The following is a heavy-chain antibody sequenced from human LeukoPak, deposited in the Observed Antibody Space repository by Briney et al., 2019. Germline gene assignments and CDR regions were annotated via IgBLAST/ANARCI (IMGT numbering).Heavy chain of an antibody. Sequence: GGSLRLSCVGSGFTFSSYGMHWVRQAPGKGLEWVAVIWSHGNRKHHSDSVEGRFAISRDNSKNILYLQMNNLRAEDTALYYCARDSAADDNDFDVWGQGTMVTVSS. D-gene: IGHD6-25*01. J-gene: IGHJ3*01. CDR2: IWSHGNRK. CDR1: GFTFSSYG. V-gene: IGHV3-33*08. CDR3: ARDSAADDNDFDV.